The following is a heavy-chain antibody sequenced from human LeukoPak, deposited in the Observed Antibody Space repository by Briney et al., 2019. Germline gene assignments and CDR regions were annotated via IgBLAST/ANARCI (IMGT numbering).Heavy chain of an antibody. CDR3: ARSTNYYYYYMDV. Sequence: SETLSLTCTVTGGSVNRYYLNWIRQPPGKGLEWIGFIYYSGTTNYNPSLKSRVTMSIDTSENQFSLKMSSVTAADTAVYYCARSTNYYYYYMDVWGNGTTVTVSS. CDR2: IYYSGTT. J-gene: IGHJ6*03. V-gene: IGHV4-59*02. CDR1: GGSVNRYY.